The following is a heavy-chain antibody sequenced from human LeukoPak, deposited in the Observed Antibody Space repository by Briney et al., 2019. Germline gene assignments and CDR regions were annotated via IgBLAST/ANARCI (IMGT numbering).Heavy chain of an antibody. V-gene: IGHV4-31*03. CDR3: ARELITIFGVVTPRYAFDI. CDR1: GGSISSGGYY. J-gene: IGHJ3*02. Sequence: PSQTLSLTCTVSGGSISSGGYYWSWIRQHPGKGLEWNGYIYYSGSTYYNPSLKSRVTISVDTSKNQFSLKLSSVTAADTAVYYCARELITIFGVVTPRYAFDIWGQGTMVTVSS. CDR2: IYYSGST. D-gene: IGHD3-3*01.